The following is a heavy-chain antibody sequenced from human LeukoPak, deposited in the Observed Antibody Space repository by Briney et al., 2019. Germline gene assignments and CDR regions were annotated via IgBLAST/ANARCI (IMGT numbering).Heavy chain of an antibody. CDR1: GYSFTSYW. J-gene: IGHJ3*02. CDR3: ARPGARRRWLLGNPTQANDAFDI. V-gene: IGHV5-51*01. CDR2: IYPGDSDT. D-gene: IGHD5-24*01. Sequence: GESPKISCKGSGYSFTSYWIGWVRQMPGKGLEWMGIIYPGDSDTRYSPSFQGQVTISADKSISTAYLQWSSLKASDTAMYYCARPGARRRWLLGNPTQANDAFDIWGQGTMVTVSS.